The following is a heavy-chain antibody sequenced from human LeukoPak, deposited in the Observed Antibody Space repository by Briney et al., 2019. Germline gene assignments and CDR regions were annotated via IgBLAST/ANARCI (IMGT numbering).Heavy chain of an antibody. V-gene: IGHV1-2*06. CDR1: GYTFTGYY. D-gene: IGHD6-13*01. CDR2: INPNSGGT. J-gene: IGHJ4*02. Sequence: GASVKVSCKASGYTFTGYYMHWVRQAPGQGLEWMGRINPNSGGTNYAQKFQGRVTMTRDTSISTAYMELSRLRSDDTAVYYCAKGIRRHPEPSSWSCFDYWGQGTLVTVSS. CDR3: AKGIRRHPEPSSWSCFDY.